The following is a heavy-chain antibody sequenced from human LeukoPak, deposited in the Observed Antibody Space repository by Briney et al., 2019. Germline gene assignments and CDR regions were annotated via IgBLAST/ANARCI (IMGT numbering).Heavy chain of an antibody. V-gene: IGHV4-61*02. J-gene: IGHJ1*01. CDR2: IYTSGST. D-gene: IGHD6-25*01. Sequence: SETLSLTCTVSGGSISSGSYYWSWIRQPAGKGLEWIGRIYTSGSTNYNPSLKSRVTISVDTSKNQVSLNVRSATAADTAVYYCARGGSRQYLQDWGQGTLVTVSS. CDR1: GGSISSGSYY. CDR3: ARGGSRQYLQD.